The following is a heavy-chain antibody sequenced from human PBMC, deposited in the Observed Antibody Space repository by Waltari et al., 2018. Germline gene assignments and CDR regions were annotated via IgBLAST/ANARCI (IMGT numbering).Heavy chain of an antibody. V-gene: IGHV3-23*01. J-gene: IGHJ4*02. CDR3: AKYRPYYFDF. CDR2: IKTADDA. Sequence: DVQLLESGGGLVHPGESMNLSCAASGFTFSKFGLSWVRQAPGKGLEWVSTIKTADDAYYADSVKGRFTISRDIFRNTLYLQMNSLRAEDTAVYYCAKYRPYYFDFWGQGALVTVSS. D-gene: IGHD2-21*01. CDR1: GFTFSKFG.